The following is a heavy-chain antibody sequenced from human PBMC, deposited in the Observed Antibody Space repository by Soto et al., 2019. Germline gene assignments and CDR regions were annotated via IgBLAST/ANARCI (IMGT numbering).Heavy chain of an antibody. V-gene: IGHV3-23*04. CDR3: AQGAGDAPH. CDR2: ISASGGRT. D-gene: IGHD6-13*01. Sequence: DVQLVESGGGLVQPGGSLRLSCAASGFTFSSYAMNWVRQAPGKGLEWLSAISASGGRTYYADSVKGRFTVSRDNSNATLSLYINILRVEDTAVYFSAQGAGDAPHWGQGILVTVSS. CDR1: GFTFSSYA. J-gene: IGHJ4*02.